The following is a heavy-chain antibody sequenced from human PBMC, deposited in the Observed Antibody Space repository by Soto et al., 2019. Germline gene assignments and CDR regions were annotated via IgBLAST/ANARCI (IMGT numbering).Heavy chain of an antibody. CDR3: AKDLTLATVYYDRSGYCSGVEGPDY. J-gene: IGHJ4*02. CDR1: GFTFSSYG. D-gene: IGHD3-22*01. V-gene: IGHV3-30*18. CDR2: ISYDGSNK. Sequence: QVQLVESGGGVVQPGGSLRLSCAASGFTFSSYGMHWVRQAPGKGLEWVAVISYDGSNKYYADSVKGRFTISRDNSKKTLYLQMNGLRAEDTSVYYCAKDLTLATVYYDRSGYCSGVEGPDYWGQGTLVTVSS.